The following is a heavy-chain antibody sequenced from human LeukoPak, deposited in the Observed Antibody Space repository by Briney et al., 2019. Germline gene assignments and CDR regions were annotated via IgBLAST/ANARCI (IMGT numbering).Heavy chain of an antibody. V-gene: IGHV3-7*01. J-gene: IGHJ5*02. CDR1: GFTFSSYW. Sequence: GGSLRLSCAAPGFTFSSYWMSWVRQAPGKGLEWVANINQDGSEKFYADSVKGRFTISRDNAKNSLYLQMNSLRAEDTAVYYCARGRRVPAAMGNWFDPWGQGTLVTVSS. CDR2: INQDGSEK. D-gene: IGHD2-2*01. CDR3: ARGRRVPAAMGNWFDP.